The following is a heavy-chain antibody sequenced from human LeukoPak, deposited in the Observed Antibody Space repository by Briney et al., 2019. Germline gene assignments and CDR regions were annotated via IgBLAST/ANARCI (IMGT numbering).Heavy chain of an antibody. D-gene: IGHD5-18*01. CDR1: GGSFSGYY. Sequence: PETLSLTCAVYGGSFSGYYWSWIRQPPGKGLEWIGEINHSGSTNYNPSLKSRVTISVDTSKNQFSLKLSSVTAADTAVYYCADSTALGTPFDYWGQGTLVTVSS. CDR3: ADSTALGTPFDY. CDR2: INHSGST. J-gene: IGHJ4*02. V-gene: IGHV4-34*01.